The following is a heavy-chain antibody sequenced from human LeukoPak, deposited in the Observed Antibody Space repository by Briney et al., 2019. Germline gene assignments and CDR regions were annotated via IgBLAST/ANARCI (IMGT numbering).Heavy chain of an antibody. J-gene: IGHJ6*03. CDR1: GGSISSYY. CDR2: IYTSGST. V-gene: IGHV4-4*07. D-gene: IGHD3-3*01. Sequence: SETLSLTCTVSGGSISSYYWSWVRQPAGKGLERIGRIYTSGSTNYNPSLKSRVTMSVDTSKNQYSLKLSSVTAADTAVYYCARGIVGSGLYMDVWGKGTTVTVSS. CDR3: ARGIVGSGLYMDV.